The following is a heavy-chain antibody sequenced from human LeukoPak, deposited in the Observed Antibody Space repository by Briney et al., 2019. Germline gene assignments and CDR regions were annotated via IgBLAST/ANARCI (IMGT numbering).Heavy chain of an antibody. CDR1: GFSFSSYG. V-gene: IGHV3-23*01. CDR2: ISGSSGGT. J-gene: IGHJ4*02. D-gene: IGHD3-3*02. Sequence: GGSLRLSCAASGFSFSSYGMSWVRQAPGKGLEWVSGISGSSGGTYYADSVKGRFTISRDNSKNTLYLQINSLRAEDTAVYYCAKRNSIALHYFDYWGQGTLVTVFS. CDR3: AKRNSIALHYFDY.